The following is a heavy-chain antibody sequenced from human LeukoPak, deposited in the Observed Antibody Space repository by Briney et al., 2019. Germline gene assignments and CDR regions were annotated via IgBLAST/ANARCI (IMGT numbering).Heavy chain of an antibody. D-gene: IGHD1-26*01. CDR3: ARGSGSYGLWDY. Sequence: GESLRLSCAASGFTVSSHWMHWVRQAPGEGLVWVSRIYGDTYYADSVKGRFTISRDNAKNTLYLQMDSLRPEDTAVYYCARGSGSYGLWDYWGQGTLVTVSS. J-gene: IGHJ4*02. CDR2: IYGDT. V-gene: IGHV3-74*01. CDR1: GFTVSSHW.